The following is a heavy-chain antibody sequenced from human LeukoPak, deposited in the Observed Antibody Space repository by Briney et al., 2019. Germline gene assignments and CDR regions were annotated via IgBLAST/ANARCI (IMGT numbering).Heavy chain of an antibody. CDR1: GFTFSSYN. D-gene: IGHD1-26*01. CDR3: ARDPYSGNYGEYYYYYMDV. J-gene: IGHJ6*03. CDR2: ITSSSTYI. V-gene: IGHV3-21*01. Sequence: GRSLRLSCAASGFTFSSYNMNWVRQAPGKGLEWVSSITSSSTYIYYADSVKGRFTISRDNARNSLYLQMNSLRVEDTGVYYCARDPYSGNYGEYYYYYMDVWGKGTTVTISS.